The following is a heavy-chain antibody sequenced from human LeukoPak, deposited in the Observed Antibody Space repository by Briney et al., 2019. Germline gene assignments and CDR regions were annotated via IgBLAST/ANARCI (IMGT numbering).Heavy chain of an antibody. Sequence: SVKVSCKASGGTFSSYAISWVRQAPGQGLERMGGIIPIFGTANYAQKFQGRVTITADKSTSTAYMELSSLRSEDTAVYYCARAPLYSSGWTNYFDYWGQGTLVTVSS. CDR1: GGTFSSYA. J-gene: IGHJ4*02. CDR3: ARAPLYSSGWTNYFDY. D-gene: IGHD6-25*01. CDR2: IIPIFGTA. V-gene: IGHV1-69*06.